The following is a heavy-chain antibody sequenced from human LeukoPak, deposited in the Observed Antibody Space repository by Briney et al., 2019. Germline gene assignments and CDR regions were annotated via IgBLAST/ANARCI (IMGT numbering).Heavy chain of an antibody. CDR3: ARLRPDFQIGGDY. Sequence: AGSLRLSCAGSGFSFSNYNMNWVRQVPGKGLEWISHISLSSGTIYYADSVKGRFTISRDNARNSLYLQMNSLRAEDTAVYYCARLRPDFQIGGDYWGQGTLVTVSS. CDR1: GFSFSNYN. CDR2: ISLSSGTI. J-gene: IGHJ4*02. D-gene: IGHD1-14*01. V-gene: IGHV3-48*01.